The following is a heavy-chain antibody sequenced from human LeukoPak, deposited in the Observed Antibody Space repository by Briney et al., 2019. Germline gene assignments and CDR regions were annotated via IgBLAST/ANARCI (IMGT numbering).Heavy chain of an antibody. D-gene: IGHD1-26*01. CDR1: GFTVSSNY. CDR2: IYSGGST. J-gene: IGHJ4*02. CDR3: AGGGSRRTLFDY. V-gene: IGHV3-66*01. Sequence: GGSLRLSCAASGFTVSSNYMSWVRQAPGKGLEWVSVIYSGGSTYYADSVKGRFTVSRDSSKNTLSLQMNSLRAEDTAVYYCAGGGSRRTLFDYWGQGTLVTVSS.